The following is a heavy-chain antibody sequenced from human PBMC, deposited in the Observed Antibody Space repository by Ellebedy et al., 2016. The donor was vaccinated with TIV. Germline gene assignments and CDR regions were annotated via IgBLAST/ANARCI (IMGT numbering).Heavy chain of an antibody. J-gene: IGHJ4*02. CDR3: AVDGSGHSEFDY. CDR2: MNPNSGNT. D-gene: IGHD3-22*01. CDR1: GYTFTSYD. Sequence: ASVKVSCXASGYTFTSYDINWVRQATGQGLEWMGWMNPNSGNTGYAQKFLGRVTMTRNTSISTAYMELSSLRSEDTAMYYCAVDGSGHSEFDYWGQGTLVTVSS. V-gene: IGHV1-8*01.